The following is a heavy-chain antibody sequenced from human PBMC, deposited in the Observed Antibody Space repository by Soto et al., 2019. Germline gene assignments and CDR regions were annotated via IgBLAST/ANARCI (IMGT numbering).Heavy chain of an antibody. D-gene: IGHD2-2*02. CDR3: AREGLVPAATPWFDY. CDR2: ISYDGSNK. J-gene: IGHJ4*02. V-gene: IGHV3-30-3*01. CDR1: GFTFSSYA. Sequence: QVQLVESGGGVVQPGRSLRLSCAASGFTFSSYAMHWVRQAPGKGLEWVAVISYDGSNKYYADSVKGRFTISRDNSNNTLYLQMNSPRAEATAVYYCAREGLVPAATPWFDYWGQGTLVTVSS.